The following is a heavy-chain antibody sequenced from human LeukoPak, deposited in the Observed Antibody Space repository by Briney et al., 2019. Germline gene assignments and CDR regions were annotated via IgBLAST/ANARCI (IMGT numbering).Heavy chain of an antibody. D-gene: IGHD6-19*01. V-gene: IGHV4-61*01. Sequence: SETLSLTCTVSGGSVSSGSYYWRWIRQPPGKGLEWIGYIYYSGSTNYNPSLKSRVTISVDTSKNQFSLKLSSVTAADTAVYYCAREGQWLALDYWGQGTLVTVSS. CDR3: AREGQWLALDY. CDR2: IYYSGST. CDR1: GGSVSSGSYY. J-gene: IGHJ4*02.